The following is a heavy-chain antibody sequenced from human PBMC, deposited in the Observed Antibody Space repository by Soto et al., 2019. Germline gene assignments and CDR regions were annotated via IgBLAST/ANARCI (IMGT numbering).Heavy chain of an antibody. CDR3: ARAGLYGDIDY. CDR1: GGSISSYY. Sequence: TSETLSLTCTVSGGSISSYYWSWIRQPPGKGLEWIGYIYYSGSTNYNPSLKSRVTISVDTSKNQFSLKLSSVTAADTAVYYCARAGLYGDIDYWGQGTLVTVSS. J-gene: IGHJ4*02. V-gene: IGHV4-59*12. D-gene: IGHD4-17*01. CDR2: IYYSGST.